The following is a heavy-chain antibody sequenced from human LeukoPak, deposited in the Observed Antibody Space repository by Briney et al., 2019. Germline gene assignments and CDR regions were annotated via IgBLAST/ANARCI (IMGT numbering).Heavy chain of an antibody. CDR1: GFTFSDYY. CDR2: ISSSGSTI. Sequence: GGSLRLSCVASGFTFSDYYMSWIRQAPGKGLEWVSYISSSGSTIYYADSVKGRFTISRDNGKNSLYLQMNSLRAEDTAVYYCARDRTYDSSGYSPGYWGQGTLVTVSS. V-gene: IGHV3-11*01. CDR3: ARDRTYDSSGYSPGY. D-gene: IGHD3-22*01. J-gene: IGHJ4*02.